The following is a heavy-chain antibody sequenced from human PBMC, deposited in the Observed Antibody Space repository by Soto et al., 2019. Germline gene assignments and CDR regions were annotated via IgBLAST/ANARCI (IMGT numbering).Heavy chain of an antibody. J-gene: IGHJ6*03. Sequence: PGGSLRLSCAASGFTFDDYAMHWVRQAPGKGLEWVSGISWNSGSIGYADSVKGRFTISRDNAKNSLYLQMNSLRAEDTALYYCAKGIGHIVVVPAAMPERPYYYYMDVWGKGTKVTVSS. CDR2: ISWNSGSI. V-gene: IGHV3-9*01. D-gene: IGHD2-2*01. CDR3: AKGIGHIVVVPAAMPERPYYYYMDV. CDR1: GFTFDDYA.